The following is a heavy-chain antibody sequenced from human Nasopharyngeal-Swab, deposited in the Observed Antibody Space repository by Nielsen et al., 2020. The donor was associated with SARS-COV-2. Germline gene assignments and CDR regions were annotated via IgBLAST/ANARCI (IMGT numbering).Heavy chain of an antibody. D-gene: IGHD3-16*02. CDR2: IYYSGST. J-gene: IGHJ4*02. V-gene: IGHV4-39*07. CDR3: ARVGYQLPGGVIVKGPFDY. Sequence: CQAAGKGLWWVGSIYYSGSTYYNPSLKSRVTISVDTSKNQFSLKLSSVTAADTAVYYCARVGYQLPGGVIVKGPFDYWGQGTLVTVSS.